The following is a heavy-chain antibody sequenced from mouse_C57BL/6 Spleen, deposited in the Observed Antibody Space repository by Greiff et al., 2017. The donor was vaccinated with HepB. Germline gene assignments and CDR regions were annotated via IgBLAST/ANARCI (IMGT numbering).Heavy chain of an antibody. V-gene: IGHV1-54*01. Sequence: QVQLKQSGAELVRPGTSVKVSCKASGYAFTNYLIEWVKQRPGQGLEWIGVINPGSGGTNYNEKFKGKATLTADKSSSTAYMQLSSLTSEDSAVYFCARGGFTVASGYFDYWGQGTTLTVSS. D-gene: IGHD1-1*01. CDR1: GYAFTNYL. CDR2: INPGSGGT. J-gene: IGHJ2*01. CDR3: ARGGFTVASGYFDY.